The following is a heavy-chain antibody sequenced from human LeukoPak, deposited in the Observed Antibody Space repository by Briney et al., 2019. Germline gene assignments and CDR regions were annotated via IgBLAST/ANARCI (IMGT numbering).Heavy chain of an antibody. CDR3: AKDTLDSSGYCFAY. CDR2: IWYDGTNK. CDR1: GFIFSNYA. V-gene: IGHV3-33*06. Sequence: PGGSLRLSCAASGFIFSNYAMHWVRQAPGKGLEWVAVIWYDGTNKYYADAVKGRFTISRDNSKNTLYLQMNSLGAEDTAVYYCAKDTLDSSGYCFAYWGQGTLVTVSS. J-gene: IGHJ4*02. D-gene: IGHD3-22*01.